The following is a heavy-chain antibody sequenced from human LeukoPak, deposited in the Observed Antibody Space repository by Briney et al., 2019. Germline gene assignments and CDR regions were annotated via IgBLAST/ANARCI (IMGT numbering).Heavy chain of an antibody. CDR1: GFTFSSCA. CDR2: MSRSCGRR. CDR3: TKASRRIAAAGTVRYYYYMDV. D-gene: IGHD6-13*01. Sequence: PGGSLRLSCAVSGFTFSSCAMSWVRHAPGKGLEWVSAMSRSCGRRYYADSVKGRFAISTDNSTNTLYLQTNSLRAEDTAVYYCTKASRRIAAAGTVRYYYYMDVWGKGTTVTVS. V-gene: IGHV3-23*01. J-gene: IGHJ6*03.